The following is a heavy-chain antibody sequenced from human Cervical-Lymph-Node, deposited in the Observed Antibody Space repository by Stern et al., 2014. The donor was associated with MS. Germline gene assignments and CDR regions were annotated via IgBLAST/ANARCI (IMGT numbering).Heavy chain of an antibody. V-gene: IGHV3-30*03. J-gene: IGHJ6*02. CDR2: MSFFGVNK. Sequence: VQLVQSGGGVVQPGRSLTLSCAASGFSLSNSGMHWVRQAPGKGLEWVAVMSFFGVNKKYGDSVKGRFSISRDMANNTLFLQMNSLRPEDTAVYYCMGVGDAMHVWGQGTTVIVSS. CDR3: MGVGDAMHV. CDR1: GFSLSNSG.